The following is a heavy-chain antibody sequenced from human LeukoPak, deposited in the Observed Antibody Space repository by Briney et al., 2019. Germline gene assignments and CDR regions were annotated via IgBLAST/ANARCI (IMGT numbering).Heavy chain of an antibody. CDR3: ARGPPRGYSYGRGLDY. CDR2: MSFSGGTT. J-gene: IGHJ4*02. D-gene: IGHD5-18*01. CDR1: GYTFSNHG. V-gene: IGHV3-23*01. Sequence: GGSLRLSCAASGYTFSNHGMSWVRQAPGKGLEWVSFMSFSGGTTYYADSVKGRFTMSRDNSKNTLYLQMNSLRAEDMAVYYCARGPPRGYSYGRGLDYWGQGTLVTVSS.